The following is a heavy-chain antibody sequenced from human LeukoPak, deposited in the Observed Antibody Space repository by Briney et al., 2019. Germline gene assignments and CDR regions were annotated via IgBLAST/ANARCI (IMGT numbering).Heavy chain of an antibody. CDR3: ARGDWSSSIDY. D-gene: IGHD6-6*01. J-gene: IGHJ4*02. V-gene: IGHV4-31*03. CDR1: GGSISSGGYY. Sequence: RPSQTLSLTCTVSGGSISSGGYYWSWIRQHPGKGLEWIGYIYYSGSTYYNPSLKSRVTISVDTSKNQFSLKLSSVTAADTAVYYCARGDWSSSIDYWGQGTLVTVSS. CDR2: IYYSGST.